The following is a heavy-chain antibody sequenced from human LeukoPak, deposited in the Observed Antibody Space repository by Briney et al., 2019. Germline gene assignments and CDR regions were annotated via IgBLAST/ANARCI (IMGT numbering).Heavy chain of an antibody. Sequence: PSETLSLSCTVSGGSVSGYYWTWLRQPPGKGLEWVGYIYTSDNTHYNPSLKSRLTMSVDTSKNQFSLTLRSVTAADTAVYYCARGSGYTAMGDLDSWGQGTLVTVSS. CDR3: ARGSGYTAMGDLDS. D-gene: IGHD5-18*01. CDR1: GGSVSGYY. J-gene: IGHJ5*01. CDR2: IYTSDNT. V-gene: IGHV4-59*02.